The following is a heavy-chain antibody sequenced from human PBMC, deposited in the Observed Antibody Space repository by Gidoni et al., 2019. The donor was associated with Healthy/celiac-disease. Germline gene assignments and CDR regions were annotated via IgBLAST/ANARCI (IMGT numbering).Heavy chain of an antibody. J-gene: IGHJ5*02. D-gene: IGHD2-2*01. CDR2: ISAYNGNT. CDR3: ARDWDIVVVPAAKAGWFDP. Sequence: QVQLVQSGAEVKKPGASVKVSCKASGYTFTRYGISWVRQAPGQGLEWMGWISAYNGNTNYAQKLQGRVTMTTDTSTSTAYMELRSLRSDDTAVYYCARDWDIVVVPAAKAGWFDPWGQGTLVTVSS. CDR1: GYTFTRYG. V-gene: IGHV1-18*01.